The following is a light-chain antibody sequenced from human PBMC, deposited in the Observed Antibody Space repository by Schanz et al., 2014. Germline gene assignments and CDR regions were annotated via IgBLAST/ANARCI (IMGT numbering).Light chain of an antibody. CDR3: SSYTSSSTSFGV. Sequence: QSALTQPPSASGSPGQSVTISCTGTSSDVGGYNFVSWYQQHPGKAPKLMIYEVSNRPSGVPDRFSGSKSGNTASLTVSGLQAEDEADYYCSSYTSSSTSFGVFGGGTKLTVL. CDR1: SSDVGGYNF. V-gene: IGLV2-8*01. CDR2: EVS. J-gene: IGLJ3*02.